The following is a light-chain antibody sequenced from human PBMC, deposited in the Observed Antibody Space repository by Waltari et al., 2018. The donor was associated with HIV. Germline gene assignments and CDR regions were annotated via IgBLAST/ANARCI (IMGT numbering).Light chain of an antibody. CDR1: QSVHSY. Sequence: EIVLTQSPATLSLSPGETATLSCRTSQSVHSYLAWYQQKPGEAPRLLIYDASTRAPGIPARFSGSGSPTDFTLTISGLEPEDIGVYYCQQRNMWPLGGPTFGQGTQLEMK. V-gene: IGKV3-11*01. J-gene: IGKJ5*01. CDR3: QQRNMWPLGGPT. CDR2: DAS.